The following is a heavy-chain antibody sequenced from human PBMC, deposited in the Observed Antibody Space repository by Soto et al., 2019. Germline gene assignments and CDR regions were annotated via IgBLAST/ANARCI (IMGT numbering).Heavy chain of an antibody. CDR2: IWYDGTNK. D-gene: IGHD2-8*02. CDR1: GFTFSNYG. CDR3: AGAGGQPSV. J-gene: IGHJ6*02. V-gene: IGHV3-33*01. Sequence: QVQLVESGGGVVQPGRSLRLSCAASGFTFSNYGMHWVRQAPGKGLEWVAAIWYDGTNKYYADSVKGRFTISTDNSKNTLYLHMTSLGAEDTAVYYCAGAGGQPSVWGQGSTVTVSS.